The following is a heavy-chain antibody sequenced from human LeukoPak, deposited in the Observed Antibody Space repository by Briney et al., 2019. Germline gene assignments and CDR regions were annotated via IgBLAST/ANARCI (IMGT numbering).Heavy chain of an antibody. Sequence: GRSLRLSCAASGFTVSDNYMNWVRQAPGKGLEWVSVIYYGNSGSTYYADSVKGRFTISRDSSKNTLYLHMNSLRAEDTAVYYCARELEFTRYWYFDLWGRGTLVSVSS. D-gene: IGHD3-3*02. CDR2: IYYGNSGST. CDR1: GFTVSDNY. J-gene: IGHJ2*01. V-gene: IGHV3-53*01. CDR3: ARELEFTRYWYFDL.